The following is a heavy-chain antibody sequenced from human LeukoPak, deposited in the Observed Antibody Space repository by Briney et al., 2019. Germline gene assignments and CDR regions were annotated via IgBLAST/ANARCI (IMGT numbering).Heavy chain of an antibody. D-gene: IGHD4-17*01. CDR2: ISSSSSTI. Sequence: PGGSLRLSCAASGFTFSSYSMNWVRQAPGKGLEWVSYISSSSSTIYYADSVKGRFTISRDNAKNSLYLQMNSLRAEDTAVYYCAGGGTTEFQYWGQGTLVTVSS. CDR3: AGGGTTEFQY. J-gene: IGHJ1*01. CDR1: GFTFSSYS. V-gene: IGHV3-48*01.